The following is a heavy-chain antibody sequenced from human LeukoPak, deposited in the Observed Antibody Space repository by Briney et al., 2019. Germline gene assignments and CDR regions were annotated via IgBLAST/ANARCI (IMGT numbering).Heavy chain of an antibody. Sequence: ASVKVSCKASGYTFTSYGISWVRQAPGQGLEWMGWISAYNGNTNYAQKLQGRVTMTTDTSTSTAYMELRSLRSDDTAVYYCAKRYCSGGSCYGFRDYWGQGTLVTVSS. CDR3: AKRYCSGGSCYGFRDY. V-gene: IGHV1-18*01. D-gene: IGHD2-15*01. CDR1: GYTFTSYG. CDR2: ISAYNGNT. J-gene: IGHJ4*02.